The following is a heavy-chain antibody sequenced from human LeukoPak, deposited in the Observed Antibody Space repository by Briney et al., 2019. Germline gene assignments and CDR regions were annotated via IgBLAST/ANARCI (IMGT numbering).Heavy chain of an antibody. CDR1: GFTFSNSW. J-gene: IGHJ4*02. V-gene: IGHV3-7*01. D-gene: IGHD3-16*01. Sequence: GGSLRLSCAASGFTFSNSWMSWVRLAPGKGLEWVGNIRQDGSEKQYVDSVKGRFTISRDNAQNSLYLQMNSLRAEDTAVYYCAKFGRTTSPVNWGQGTLVTVSS. CDR2: IRQDGSEK. CDR3: AKFGRTTSPVN.